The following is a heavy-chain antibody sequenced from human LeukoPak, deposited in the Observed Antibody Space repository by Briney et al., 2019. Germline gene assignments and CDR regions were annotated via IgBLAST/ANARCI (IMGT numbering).Heavy chain of an antibody. J-gene: IGHJ4*02. CDR3: ARVQRYGGNSWFDY. V-gene: IGHV3-7*01. Sequence: GGSLRLSCAASGFTFSSYWMSWVRQAPGKGLEWVANIKQDGSEKYYVDSVKGRFTISRDNAKNSLYLQMNSLRAEDTAVYYCARVQRYGGNSWFDYWGQGTLVTVSS. CDR1: GFTFSSYW. CDR2: IKQDGSEK. D-gene: IGHD4-23*01.